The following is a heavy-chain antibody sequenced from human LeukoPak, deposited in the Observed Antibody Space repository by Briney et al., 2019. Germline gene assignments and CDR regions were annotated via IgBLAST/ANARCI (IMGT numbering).Heavy chain of an antibody. CDR1: GGSISSSSYY. J-gene: IGHJ4*02. Sequence: LSLTCTVSGGSISSSSYYWGWIRQAPGKGLEWVSYISGSGSTIYYADSVKGRFTISRDNAKNSLYLQMSSLRAEDTAVYYCARNFGDFYFDYWGQGTLVTVSS. V-gene: IGHV3-11*04. CDR2: ISGSGSTI. D-gene: IGHD4-17*01. CDR3: ARNFGDFYFDY.